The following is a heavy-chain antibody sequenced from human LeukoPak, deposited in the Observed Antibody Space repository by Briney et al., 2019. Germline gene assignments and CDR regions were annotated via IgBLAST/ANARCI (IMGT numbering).Heavy chain of an antibody. J-gene: IGHJ4*02. CDR2: INADGSTT. D-gene: IGHD3-3*01. CDR1: GFTFGNSW. V-gene: IGHV3-74*01. CDR3: AIDHHDFWSGYPNY. Sequence: GGPLRLSCAASGFTFGNSWVHWVRQAPGKGLVWVSLINADGSTTSYADSVRGRFTTSRDNTKNTVYLQMSSLRAEDTGVYYCAIDHHDFWSGYPNYWGQGTLVIASS.